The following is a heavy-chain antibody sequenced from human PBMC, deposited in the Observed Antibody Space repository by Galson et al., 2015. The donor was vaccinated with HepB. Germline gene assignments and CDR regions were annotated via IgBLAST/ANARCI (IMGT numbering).Heavy chain of an antibody. J-gene: IGHJ4*02. CDR1: GFTFSSFG. CDR2: ISYDGINK. D-gene: IGHD3-10*01. CDR3: AKDPVRGSYCYDSGSYYRGYFDY. Sequence: SLRLSCAASGFTFSSFGMHWVRQAPGKGLEWVAVISYDGINKYSADSVKGRFTVSRDNSKSTLYLQMNRLRADDTAIYYCAKDPVRGSYCYDSGSYYRGYFDYWGQGTLVTVSS. V-gene: IGHV3-30*18.